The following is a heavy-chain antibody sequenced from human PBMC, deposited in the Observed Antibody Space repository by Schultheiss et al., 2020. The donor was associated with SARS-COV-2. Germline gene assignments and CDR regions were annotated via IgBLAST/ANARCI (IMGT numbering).Heavy chain of an antibody. Sequence: SETLSLTCTVSGGSISSGGYYWSWIRQHPGKGLEWIGYIYYSGSTYYNPSLKSRVTISVDTSKNQFSLKLSSVTAADTAVYYCARDDRWTVTTGAFDIWGQGTMVTVSS. CDR3: ARDDRWTVTTGAFDI. J-gene: IGHJ3*02. CDR1: GGSISSGGYY. V-gene: IGHV4-31*03. D-gene: IGHD4-11*01. CDR2: IYYSGST.